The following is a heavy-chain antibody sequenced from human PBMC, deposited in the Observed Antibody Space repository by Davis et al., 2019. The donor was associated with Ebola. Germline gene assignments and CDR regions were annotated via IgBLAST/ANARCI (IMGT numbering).Heavy chain of an antibody. CDR2: ISGSGGST. CDR3: AREGGNDYQYYYYYYGMDV. D-gene: IGHD4-11*01. V-gene: IGHV3-23*01. J-gene: IGHJ6*02. CDR1: GFTFSSYA. Sequence: GGSLRLSCAASGFTFSSYAMSWVRQAPGKGLEWVSAISGSGGSTYYADSVKGRFTISRDNAKNSLYLQMNSLRAEDTAVYYCAREGGNDYQYYYYYYGMDVWGQGTTVTVSS.